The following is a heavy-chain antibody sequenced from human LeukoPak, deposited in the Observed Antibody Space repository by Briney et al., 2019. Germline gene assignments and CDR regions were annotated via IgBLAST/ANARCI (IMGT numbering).Heavy chain of an antibody. Sequence: ASVKVSCKASGYTFTSYDINWVRQAAGQGLEWPGWMNPNSDNTGYAQKFQGRVTITRDTSRSTAYMELSSLRSEDTAVYYCARDADGSGSGSFDIWGQGTMVTVSS. D-gene: IGHD3-10*01. CDR2: MNPNSDNT. CDR1: GYTFTSYD. J-gene: IGHJ3*02. V-gene: IGHV1-8*01. CDR3: ARDADGSGSGSFDI.